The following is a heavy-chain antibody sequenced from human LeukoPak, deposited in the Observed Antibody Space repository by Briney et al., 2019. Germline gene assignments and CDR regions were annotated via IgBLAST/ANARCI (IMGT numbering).Heavy chain of an antibody. V-gene: IGHV4-34*01. J-gene: IGHJ4*02. Sequence: SETLSLTCAVYGGSFSGYYWSWIRQPPGKGLEWIGEINHSGSTNYNPSLKSRVTISVDTSKNQFSLKLSSVTAADTAVYYCARHSTGYCSGGSCPYYFDFWGQGTLVTVSS. CDR1: GGSFSGYY. CDR2: INHSGST. CDR3: ARHSTGYCSGGSCPYYFDF. D-gene: IGHD2-15*01.